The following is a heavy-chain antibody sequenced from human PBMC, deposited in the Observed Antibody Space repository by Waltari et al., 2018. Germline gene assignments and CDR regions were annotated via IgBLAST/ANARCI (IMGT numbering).Heavy chain of an antibody. V-gene: IGHV1-69*08. J-gene: IGHJ4*02. Sequence: QVQLVQSGAEVKKPGSSVKVSCKASGGTFSSYAISWVRQAPGQGLEWMGRIIPIFGTANYAQKFQGRVTITADKSTSTAYMELSSLRSEDTAVYYCARDPLYCSGGSCYSVDYWGQGTLVTVSS. CDR3: ARDPLYCSGGSCYSVDY. D-gene: IGHD2-15*01. CDR2: IIPIFGTA. CDR1: GGTFSSYA.